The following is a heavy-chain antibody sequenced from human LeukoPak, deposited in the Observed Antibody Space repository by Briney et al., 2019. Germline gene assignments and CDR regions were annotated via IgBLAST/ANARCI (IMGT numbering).Heavy chain of an antibody. CDR1: GYTFTDNY. J-gene: IGHJ4*02. V-gene: IGHV1-2*02. CDR2: MNTKSGGT. Sequence: ASVKVSCKPSGYTFTDNYLHWVRQAPGQGLEWVGWMNTKSGGTGYAQKFQGRVTMTRDTSISTAYMELGSLTSDDTAVYYCTRGSGTSWFDYWGQGSLVTVSS. D-gene: IGHD2-2*01. CDR3: TRGSGTSWFDY.